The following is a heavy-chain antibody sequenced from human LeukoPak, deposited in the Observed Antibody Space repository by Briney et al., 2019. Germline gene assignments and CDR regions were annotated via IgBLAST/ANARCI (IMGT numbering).Heavy chain of an antibody. CDR2: IYSGGST. J-gene: IGHJ4*02. CDR3: ARYCSGGSCYD. D-gene: IGHD2-15*01. Sequence: GGSLRLSCAASGFTVSSNYMGWVRQAPGKGLEWVSVIYSGGSTSYADSVKGRFTISRDNSKNALYLQMNSLRAEDTAVYYCARYCSGGSCYDWGQGTLVTVSS. V-gene: IGHV3-66*01. CDR1: GFTVSSNY.